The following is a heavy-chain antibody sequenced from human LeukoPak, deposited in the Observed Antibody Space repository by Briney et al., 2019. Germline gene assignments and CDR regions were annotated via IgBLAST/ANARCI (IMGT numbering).Heavy chain of an antibody. CDR1: GGSISSGSYY. Sequence: SETLSLTCTVSGGSISSGSYYWSWIRQPAGKGLEWIGRIYTSGSTNYNPSLKSRVTISVDTSKNQFSLKLSSVTAADTAVYYCARADLIRGVIIVDHWGQGTLVTVSS. V-gene: IGHV4-61*02. D-gene: IGHD3-10*01. J-gene: IGHJ4*02. CDR2: IYTSGST. CDR3: ARADLIRGVIIVDH.